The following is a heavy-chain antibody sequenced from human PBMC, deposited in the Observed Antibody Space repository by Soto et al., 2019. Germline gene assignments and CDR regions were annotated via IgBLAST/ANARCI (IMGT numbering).Heavy chain of an antibody. J-gene: IGHJ4*02. Sequence: SETLSLTCTVSGGSISSSSYYWGWIRQPPGKGLEWIGSIYYSGSTYYNPSLKSRVTISVDRSKNQFTLQLTSVTAADTAVYYCATSYGNAWYTYWGQGTQVTVSS. D-gene: IGHD6-13*01. CDR2: IYYSGST. CDR3: ATSYGNAWYTY. V-gene: IGHV4-39*06. CDR1: GGSISSSSYY.